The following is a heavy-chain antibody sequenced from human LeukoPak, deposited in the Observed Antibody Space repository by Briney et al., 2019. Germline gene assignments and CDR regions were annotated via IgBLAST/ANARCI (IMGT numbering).Heavy chain of an antibody. CDR2: IYYSGST. Sequence: SETLSLTCTVSGGSISSSSYYWSWIRQPPGKGLEWIGYIYYSGSTNYNPSLKSRVTISVDTSKNQFSLKLSSVTAADTAVYYCARAGYYPHWFDPWGQGTLVTGSS. D-gene: IGHD1-26*01. CDR3: ARAGYYPHWFDP. J-gene: IGHJ5*02. V-gene: IGHV4-61*01. CDR1: GGSISSSSYY.